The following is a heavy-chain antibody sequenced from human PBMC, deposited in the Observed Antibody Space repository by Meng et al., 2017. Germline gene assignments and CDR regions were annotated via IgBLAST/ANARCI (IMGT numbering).Heavy chain of an antibody. D-gene: IGHD4-23*01. Sequence: QVQLVQSGAEVKKPGASVTVSCKASGYLFTGYYIHWVRQAPGQGLEWMGQINPNSGVTNFAQRFQGRVTMTRDTSISTAYMELSRLTSDDTAVYYCAREIASRGNHARWGQGTLVTVSS. J-gene: IGHJ4*02. CDR1: GYLFTGYY. V-gene: IGHV1-2*06. CDR2: INPNSGVT. CDR3: AREIASRGNHAR.